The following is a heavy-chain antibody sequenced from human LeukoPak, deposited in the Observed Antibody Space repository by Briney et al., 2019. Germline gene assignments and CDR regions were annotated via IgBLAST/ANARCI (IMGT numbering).Heavy chain of an antibody. D-gene: IGHD3-16*01. Sequence: SETPSLTCTVSGGSISSYYWSWIRQPPGKGLEWIGYIYYSGSTNYNPSLKSRVTISVDTSKNQFSLKLSSVTAADTAVYYCARDGGGGVKYDAFDIWGQGTMVTVSS. CDR2: IYYSGST. J-gene: IGHJ3*02. V-gene: IGHV4-59*01. CDR1: GGSISSYY. CDR3: ARDGGGGVKYDAFDI.